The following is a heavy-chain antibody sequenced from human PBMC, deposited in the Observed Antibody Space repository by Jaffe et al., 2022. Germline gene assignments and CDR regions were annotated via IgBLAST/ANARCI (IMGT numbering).Heavy chain of an antibody. J-gene: IGHJ4*02. CDR3: AKVLVSYDFWSGYLFDY. Sequence: EVQLLESGGGLVQPGGSLRLSCAASGFTFSSYAMSWVRQAPGKGLEWVSAISGSGGSTYYADSVKGRFTISRDNSKNTLYLQMNSLRAEDTAVYYCAKVLVSYDFWSGYLFDYWGQGTLVTVSS. CDR2: ISGSGGST. CDR1: GFTFSSYA. V-gene: IGHV3-23*01. D-gene: IGHD3-3*01.